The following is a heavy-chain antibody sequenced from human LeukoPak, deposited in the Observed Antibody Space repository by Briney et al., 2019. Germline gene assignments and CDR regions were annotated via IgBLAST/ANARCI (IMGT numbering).Heavy chain of an antibody. J-gene: IGHJ6*03. CDR2: IIPIFGTA. V-gene: IGHV1-69*05. CDR1: GYTFTSYG. CDR3: ARGGAAASYYYYMDV. Sequence: ASVKVSCKASGYTFTSYGISWVRQAPGQGLEWMGGIIPIFGTANYAQKFQGRGTITTDESTSTAYMELSSLRSEDTAVYYCARGGAAASYYYYMDVWGTGTTVTVSS. D-gene: IGHD6-13*01.